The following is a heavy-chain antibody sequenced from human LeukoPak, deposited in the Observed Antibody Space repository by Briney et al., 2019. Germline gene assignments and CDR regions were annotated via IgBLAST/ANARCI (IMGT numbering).Heavy chain of an antibody. V-gene: IGHV1-8*01. CDR1: GYTFTSYD. CDR2: MNPNSGNT. CDR3: ARDRPYISSGYYQRPYYFDY. J-gene: IGHJ4*02. D-gene: IGHD3-22*01. Sequence: ASVKVSCKASGYTFTSYDINWVRQATGQGLEWMGWMNPNSGNTGYAQKFQGRVTMTRNTSISTAYMELSSLRSEDTAVYYCARDRPYISSGYYQRPYYFDYWGQGTLVTVSS.